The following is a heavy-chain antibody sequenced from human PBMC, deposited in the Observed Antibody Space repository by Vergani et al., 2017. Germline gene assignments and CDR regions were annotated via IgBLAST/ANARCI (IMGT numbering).Heavy chain of an antibody. D-gene: IGHD4-17*01. V-gene: IGHV1-46*01. Sequence: QVQVVQSGAEVKKSGASVKVSCKTSGYTFSNYYMHWVRQAPGQGLEWMGIINPSGGHTNYAQKFQGRVTMTRDTSTSTVYMELSSLRSEDTAVYYCARGSELWTTTVTTFANYWGQGTLVTVSS. CDR3: ARGSELWTTTVTTFANY. CDR2: INPSGGHT. CDR1: GYTFSNYY. J-gene: IGHJ4*02.